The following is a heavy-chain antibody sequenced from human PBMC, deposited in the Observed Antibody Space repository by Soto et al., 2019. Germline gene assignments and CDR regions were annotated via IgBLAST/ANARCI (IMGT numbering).Heavy chain of an antibody. V-gene: IGHV1-8*01. CDR1: GYTFTSYD. J-gene: IGHJ6*04. CDR2: MNPNSGNT. CDR3: ARDAYCGGDCYSYYYGMDV. D-gene: IGHD2-21*02. Sequence: QVQLVQSGAEVKKPGASVKVSCKASGYTFTSYDINWVRQATGHGLEWMGWMNPNSGNTGYAQKFQGRVTMTRNTSLSTAYMELSSLRSEDTAVYYCARDAYCGGDCYSYYYGMDVWGKGTTVTVSS.